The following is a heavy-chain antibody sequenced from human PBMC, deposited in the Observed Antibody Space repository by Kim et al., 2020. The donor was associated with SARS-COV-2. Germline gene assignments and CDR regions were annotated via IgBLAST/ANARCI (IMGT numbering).Heavy chain of an antibody. V-gene: IGHV4-39*01. J-gene: IGHJ6*02. CDR3: ARHSQGDGYNWFYYYGMDV. Sequence: RVTISVDTSKNQFSLKLSSVTAADTAVYYCARHSQGDGYNWFYYYGMDVWGQGTTVTVSS. D-gene: IGHD5-12*01.